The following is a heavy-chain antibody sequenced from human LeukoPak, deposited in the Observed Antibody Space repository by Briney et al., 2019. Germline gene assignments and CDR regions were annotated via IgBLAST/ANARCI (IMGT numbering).Heavy chain of an antibody. CDR3: ARHVRRTSHRYFDY. Sequence: SETLSLTCTVSGGSISNYYWSWIRQAPGKGLEWIGYISYSGGTNYNPSLKSRVTISLDTSENQYSLKLSSVTAADTAVYYCARHVRRTSHRYFDYWGQGTPVTVSS. CDR1: GGSISNYY. J-gene: IGHJ4*02. V-gene: IGHV4-59*08. CDR2: ISYSGGT.